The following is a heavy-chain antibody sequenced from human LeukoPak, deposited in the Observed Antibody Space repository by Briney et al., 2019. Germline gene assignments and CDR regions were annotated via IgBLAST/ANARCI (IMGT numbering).Heavy chain of an antibody. Sequence: GGSLRLSCAASGFTFSSYSMNWVRQAPGKGLEWVSSISSSSSYIYYADSVKGRFTISRDNSKDTLYLQMNSLRAEDTAVYYCVLVVAKTLFDYWGQGTLVTVSS. CDR2: ISSSSSYI. CDR1: GFTFSSYS. CDR3: VLVVAKTLFDY. J-gene: IGHJ4*02. V-gene: IGHV3-21*01. D-gene: IGHD3-22*01.